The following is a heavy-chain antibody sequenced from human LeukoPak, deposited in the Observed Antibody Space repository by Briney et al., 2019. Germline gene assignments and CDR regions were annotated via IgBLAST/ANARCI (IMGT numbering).Heavy chain of an antibody. CDR3: ARDRGPFGTKGGSYYYYYMDV. D-gene: IGHD3-10*01. J-gene: IGHJ6*03. CDR2: INPNSGGT. CDR1: GYTFTGYY. Sequence: GASVKVSCKASGYTFTGYYMHWVRQAPGQGLEWMGWINPNSGGTNYAQKFQGRVTMTRDTSISTAYMELSRLRSDDTAVYYCARDRGPFGTKGGSYYYYYMDVWGKGTTVTVSS. V-gene: IGHV1-2*02.